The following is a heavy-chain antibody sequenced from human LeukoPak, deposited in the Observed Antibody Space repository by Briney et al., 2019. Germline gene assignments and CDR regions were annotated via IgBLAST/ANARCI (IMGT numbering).Heavy chain of an antibody. CDR1: GGSISSSSYY. CDR2: IYYSGST. CDR3: ARERIAVDFNWFDP. D-gene: IGHD6-19*01. Sequence: SETLSLTCTVSGGSISSSSYYWGWIRQPPGKGLEWIGSIYYSGSTYYNPSLKSRVTISVDTSKNQFSLKLSSVTAADTAVYYCARERIAVDFNWFDPWCQGTLVTVSS. J-gene: IGHJ5*02. V-gene: IGHV4-39*07.